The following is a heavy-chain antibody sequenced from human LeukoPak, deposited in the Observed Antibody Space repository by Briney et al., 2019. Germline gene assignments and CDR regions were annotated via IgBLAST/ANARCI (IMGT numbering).Heavy chain of an antibody. CDR3: ARDNSVRDEAWWFNP. Sequence: ASVKVSCQTSGYTFTGYYIQSVRQAPGQGLAWIGWINPNSGGTKYAQKLQGRVTMTTDTSTSTAYMELRRLRSDDTAVYYCARDNSVRDEAWWFNPWGQGTLVTVSS. J-gene: IGHJ5*02. CDR1: GYTFTGYY. V-gene: IGHV1-2*02. D-gene: IGHD5-24*01. CDR2: INPNSGGT.